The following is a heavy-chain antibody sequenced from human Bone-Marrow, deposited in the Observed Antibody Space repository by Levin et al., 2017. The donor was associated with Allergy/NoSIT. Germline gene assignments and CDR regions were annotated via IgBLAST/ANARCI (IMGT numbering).Heavy chain of an antibody. CDR1: GFSVSDHY. Sequence: PGGSLRLSCAASGFSVSDHYMTWVRQAPGKGLECVSIIDSGGNTYYADSVKGRVTISRDNSKNMVHLRMNSLGVEDTALYYCARDGSGRSMLDWGQGTLVTVSS. CDR2: IDSGGNT. D-gene: IGHD2-8*01. V-gene: IGHV3-53*01. CDR3: ARDGSGRSMLD. J-gene: IGHJ4*02.